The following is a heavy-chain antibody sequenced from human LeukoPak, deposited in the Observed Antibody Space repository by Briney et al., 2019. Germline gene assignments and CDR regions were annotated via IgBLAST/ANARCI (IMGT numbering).Heavy chain of an antibody. J-gene: IGHJ4*02. CDR3: AKEVQWLVLNGLFDY. D-gene: IGHD6-19*01. V-gene: IGHV3-48*01. CDR2: ISSSSSTI. Sequence: PGGSLRLSCAASGFTFSSYSMNWVRQAPGKGLEWVSYISSSSSTIYYADSVKGRFTISRDNSRNTLYLQMNSLRAEDTAVYYCAKEVQWLVLNGLFDYWGQGTRVTVSS. CDR1: GFTFSSYS.